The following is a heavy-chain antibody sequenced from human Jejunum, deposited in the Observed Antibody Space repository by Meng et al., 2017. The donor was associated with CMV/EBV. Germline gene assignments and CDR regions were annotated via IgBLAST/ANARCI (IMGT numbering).Heavy chain of an antibody. D-gene: IGHD2-21*01. Sequence: VSGGSISSYYWSWIRQPPGKGLEWIGYIYYSGSTNYNPSLKSRVTISVDTSKNQFSLKLSSVTAADTAVYYCARDNVVHYYYGLDVWGQGTTVTVSS. V-gene: IGHV4-59*01. J-gene: IGHJ6*02. CDR3: ARDNVVHYYYGLDV. CDR2: IYYSGST. CDR1: GGSISSYY.